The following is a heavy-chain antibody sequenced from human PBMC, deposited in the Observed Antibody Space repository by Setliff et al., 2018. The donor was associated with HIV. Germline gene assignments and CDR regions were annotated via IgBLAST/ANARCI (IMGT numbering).Heavy chain of an antibody. J-gene: IGHJ4*02. V-gene: IGHV4-59*11. D-gene: IGHD2-15*01. CDR3: ARENGDCSGGACYFMLDS. CDR2: VHYSGTT. CDR1: GGSSSSHY. Sequence: SETLSLTCTVSGGSSSSHYWSWIRQPPGQGLEWIGYVHYSGTTNYNPSLKSRVTISVDASNNQFSLELGSMTAADTAVYYCARENGDCSGGACYFMLDSWGQGTRVTVS.